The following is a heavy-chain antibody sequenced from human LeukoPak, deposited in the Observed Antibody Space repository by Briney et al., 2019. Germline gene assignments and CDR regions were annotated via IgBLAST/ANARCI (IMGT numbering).Heavy chain of an antibody. CDR2: ISAYNGNT. V-gene: IGHV1-18*04. D-gene: IGHD2-2*01. CDR1: GYTFTSYY. CDR3: ARDRGYCSSTSCEYFDY. J-gene: IGHJ4*02. Sequence: ASVKVSCKASGYTFTSYYMHWVRQAPGQGLEWMGWISAYNGNTNYAQKLQGRVTMTTDISTSTAYMELRSLRSDDTAVYYCARDRGYCSSTSCEYFDYWGQGTLVTVSS.